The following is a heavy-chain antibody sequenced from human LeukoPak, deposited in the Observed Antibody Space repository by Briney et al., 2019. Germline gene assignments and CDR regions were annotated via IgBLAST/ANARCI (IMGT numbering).Heavy chain of an antibody. CDR1: GGSISGYY. V-gene: IGHV4-59*01. Sequence: SETLSLTCTVSGGSISGYYWSWVRQPPGEGLEWLGYIYYSGSTNYNPSLKSRVTISVDTSKNQFSLKLSSVTAADTAVYYCARVDCSSTSCYEGGGFDPWGQGTLVTVSS. CDR2: IYYSGST. D-gene: IGHD2-2*01. J-gene: IGHJ5*02. CDR3: ARVDCSSTSCYEGGGFDP.